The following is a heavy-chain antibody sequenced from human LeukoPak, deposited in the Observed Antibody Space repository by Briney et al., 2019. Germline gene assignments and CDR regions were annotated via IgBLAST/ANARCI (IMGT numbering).Heavy chain of an antibody. CDR2: ITGSSTYI. Sequence: PGGSLRLSCPASGLTFSSYTMNWVRQAPGKGLEWVSSITGSSTYIYYADSVKGRFTISRDNAKNSLYLQMNCLRAEDTAVFYCARESSLDYWGQGTLVTVSS. V-gene: IGHV3-21*01. CDR1: GLTFSSYT. CDR3: ARESSLDY. J-gene: IGHJ4*02. D-gene: IGHD6-19*01.